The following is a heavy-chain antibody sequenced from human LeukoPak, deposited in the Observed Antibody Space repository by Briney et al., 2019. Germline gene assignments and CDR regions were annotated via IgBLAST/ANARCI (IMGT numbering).Heavy chain of an antibody. J-gene: IGHJ6*03. CDR3: ARDLWGGAPNYYYYMDV. V-gene: IGHV1-46*01. CDR2: INPSGGST. Sequence: ASVKVSCKASGYTFTSYYMHWVRQAPGQGLEWMGIINPSGGSTSYAQKFQGRVTMTRDTSTSTVYMELSSLRSEDTAVYYCARDLWGGAPNYYYYMDVGGKGTTVTVSS. D-gene: IGHD1-26*01. CDR1: GYTFTSYY.